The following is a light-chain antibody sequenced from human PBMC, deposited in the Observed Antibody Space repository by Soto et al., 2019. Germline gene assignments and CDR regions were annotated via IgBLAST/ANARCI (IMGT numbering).Light chain of an antibody. Sequence: QSALAQPPSASGTPGQRVTISCSGSSSNVGSNTVDWCQHVAGTAPKLLIYRNEKRPSGVPARFSGSKSGTSASLAISGLQSDDEAEYFCAAWDDGLTGVIFGGGTKLTVL. CDR3: AAWDDGLTGVI. CDR1: SSNVGSNT. V-gene: IGLV1-44*01. CDR2: RNE. J-gene: IGLJ2*01.